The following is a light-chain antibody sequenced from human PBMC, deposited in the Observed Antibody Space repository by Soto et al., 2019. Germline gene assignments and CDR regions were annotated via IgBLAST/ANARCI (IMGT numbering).Light chain of an antibody. CDR2: GAS. V-gene: IGKV3-15*01. J-gene: IGKJ5*01. CDR1: QSVSSN. CDR3: QQYGNSPVT. Sequence: EIVMTQSPATLSVSPGERATLSCRASQSVSSNLAWYQQKPGQAPRLLIYGASTRATGIPARFSGSGSGTDFTLTISRLEPEELAVYYCQQYGNSPVTFGQGTRLEI.